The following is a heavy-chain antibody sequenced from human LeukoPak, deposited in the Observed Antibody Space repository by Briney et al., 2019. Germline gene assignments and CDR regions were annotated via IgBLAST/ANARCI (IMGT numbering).Heavy chain of an antibody. CDR2: ISYDGSDK. CDR3: ARDPSSSWVCDY. J-gene: IGHJ4*02. D-gene: IGHD6-13*01. CDR1: GFTFSSYA. Sequence: GGSLRLSCAASGFTFSSYAMHWVRQAPGKGLEWVAVISYDGSDKYYADSVKGRFTISRDNSKNTLYLQMNSLRAEDTAVYYCARDPSSSWVCDYWGQGPLVTVSS. V-gene: IGHV3-30*01.